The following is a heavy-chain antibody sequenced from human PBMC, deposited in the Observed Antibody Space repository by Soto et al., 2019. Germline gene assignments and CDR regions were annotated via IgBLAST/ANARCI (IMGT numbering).Heavy chain of an antibody. CDR3: ARYNSYAIDY. CDR2: IHYSGTT. CDR1: GTSISSYY. D-gene: IGHD2-8*01. V-gene: IGHV4-59*01. J-gene: IGHJ4*02. Sequence: SETLSLTCSVSGTSISSYYWSWIRQPPGKGLEWIANIHYSGTTNYNPSLASRVTLSVDTSKNQFSLKMTSVTAADRAMYFCARYNSYAIDYWGRGILVTVSS.